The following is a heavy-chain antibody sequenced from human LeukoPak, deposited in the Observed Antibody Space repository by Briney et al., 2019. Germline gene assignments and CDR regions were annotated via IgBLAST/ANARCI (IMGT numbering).Heavy chain of an antibody. J-gene: IGHJ4*02. CDR3: ARLSPEWLVLSEGSAGHVY. CDR2: IYYSGST. CDR1: GGSISGSSYY. V-gene: IGHV4-39*07. D-gene: IGHD6-19*01. Sequence: SKTLSLTCTVSGGSISGSSYYWGWIRQPPGKGLEWIGSIYYSGSTYYNPSLKSRVTISVDTSKNQFSLKLSSVTAADTAVYYCARLSPEWLVLSEGSAGHVYWGQGTLVTVSS.